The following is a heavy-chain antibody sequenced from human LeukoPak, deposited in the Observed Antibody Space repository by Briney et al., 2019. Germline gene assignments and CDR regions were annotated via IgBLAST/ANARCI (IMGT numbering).Heavy chain of an antibody. CDR3: ARGRYSSSWYSADY. CDR1: GFTVSSNY. CDR2: IYSGGST. D-gene: IGHD6-13*01. Sequence: QSGGSLRLSCAASGFTVSSNYMSWVRQAPGKGLEWVSVIYSGGSTYYADSVKGRFTISRDNSKNTLYLQMNSLRAEDTAVYYCARGRYSSSWYSADYWGQGTLVTVSS. V-gene: IGHV3-66*01. J-gene: IGHJ4*02.